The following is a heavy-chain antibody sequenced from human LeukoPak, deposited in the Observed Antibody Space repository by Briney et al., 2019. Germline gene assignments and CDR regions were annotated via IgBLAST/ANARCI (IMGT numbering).Heavy chain of an antibody. D-gene: IGHD5-12*01. Sequence: SVKVSCKASGYTFTSYDINWVRQAPGQGLEWMGGIIPIFGTANYAQKFQGRVTITADESTSTAYMELSSLRSEDTAVYYCARGFRERSGYEPLRYWGQGTLVTVSS. V-gene: IGHV1-69*13. CDR1: GYTFTSYD. CDR3: ARGFRERSGYEPLRY. J-gene: IGHJ4*02. CDR2: IIPIFGTA.